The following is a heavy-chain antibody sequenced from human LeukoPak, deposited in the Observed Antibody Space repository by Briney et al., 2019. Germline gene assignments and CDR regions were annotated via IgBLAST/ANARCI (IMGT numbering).Heavy chain of an antibody. CDR2: ISAYNGNT. Sequence: ASVKVSCKASDYIFTSYGISWVRQAPGQGLEWMGWISAYNGNTNYAQKFQGRVTMTTDTSTSTAYMELRSLRSDDTAVYYCARTKYYDFWSGYFAYYYYMDVWGKGTTVTVSS. V-gene: IGHV1-18*01. J-gene: IGHJ6*03. CDR3: ARTKYYDFWSGYFAYYYYMDV. CDR1: DYIFTSYG. D-gene: IGHD3-3*01.